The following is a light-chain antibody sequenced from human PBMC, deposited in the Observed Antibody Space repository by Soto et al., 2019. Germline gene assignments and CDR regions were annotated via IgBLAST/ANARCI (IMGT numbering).Light chain of an antibody. CDR3: QVRNSWHPAYT. Sequence: EIVLTQSPATLSVSPGERATLSCRASQSVSNNLAWYQQKPGQAPRLLIYDASKRAAGRPPSFSGSGAGTDVTLTISSLEPEDFAVHYCQVRNSWHPAYTFGHGTKVETK. J-gene: IGKJ3*01. V-gene: IGKV3-11*01. CDR1: QSVSNN. CDR2: DAS.